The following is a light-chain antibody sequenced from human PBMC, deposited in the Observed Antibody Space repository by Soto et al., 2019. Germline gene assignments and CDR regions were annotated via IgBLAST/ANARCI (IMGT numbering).Light chain of an antibody. CDR2: EVS. V-gene: IGLV2-14*03. CDR3: ASYTSSRAPWI. Sequence: QSALTQAASVSGSPGQSITISCTGASSDFGDHKSVSWYRQYPGQAPKLIIYEVSNRPSGLSNRFSGSKSANTASLTIAGLQTEDEADYYCASYTSSRAPWICGTGTKVTVL. CDR1: SSDFGDHKS. J-gene: IGLJ1*01.